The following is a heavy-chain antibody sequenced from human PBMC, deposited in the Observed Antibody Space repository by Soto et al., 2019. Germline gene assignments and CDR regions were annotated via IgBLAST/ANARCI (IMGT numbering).Heavy chain of an antibody. V-gene: IGHV1-69*12. CDR3: ASDPWLDPDCSGCSCYGWFDP. CDR2: IIPIIGTA. J-gene: IGHJ5*02. CDR1: GGTFSSYA. Sequence: QVQLVQSGAEVKKPGSSVKVSCKASGGTFSSYAISWVRQAPGQGLELMGAIIPIIGTANYAQTFQGRGTITEDAYTSTAYKELSSLRSEDTAVYYCASDPWLDPDCSGCSCYGWFDPWGQGTLVTVSS. D-gene: IGHD2-15*01.